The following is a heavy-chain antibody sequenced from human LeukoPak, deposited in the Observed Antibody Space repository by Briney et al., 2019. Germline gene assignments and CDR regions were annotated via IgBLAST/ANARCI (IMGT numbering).Heavy chain of an antibody. CDR3: ARDRHYYGSGSYGAYYYYGMDV. Sequence: SETLSLTCTVSGGSISSGDYYWSWIRQPPGKGLEWIGYIYYSGSTYYNPSLKSRVTISVDTSKTQFSLKLSSVTAADTAVYYCARDRHYYGSGSYGAYYYYGMDVWGQGTTVTVSS. CDR1: GGSISSGDYY. D-gene: IGHD3-10*01. CDR2: IYYSGST. V-gene: IGHV4-30-4*02. J-gene: IGHJ6*02.